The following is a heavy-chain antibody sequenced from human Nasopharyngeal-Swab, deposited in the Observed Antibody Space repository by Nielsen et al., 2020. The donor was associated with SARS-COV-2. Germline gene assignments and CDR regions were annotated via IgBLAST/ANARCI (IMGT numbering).Heavy chain of an antibody. CDR3: ARPGYDSSGYTSYFDC. CDR2: IYYSGST. D-gene: IGHD3-22*01. Sequence: PGKGLEWIGSIYYSGSTYYNPSLKSRVTISVDTSKNQFSLKLSSVTAADTAVYYCARPGYDSSGYTSYFDCWGQGTLVTVSS. V-gene: IGHV4-39*01. J-gene: IGHJ4*02.